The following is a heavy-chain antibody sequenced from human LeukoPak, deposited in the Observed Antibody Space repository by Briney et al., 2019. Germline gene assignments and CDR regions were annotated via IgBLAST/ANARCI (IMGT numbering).Heavy chain of an antibody. V-gene: IGHV4-38-2*02. D-gene: IGHD3-10*01. CDR3: ARVGPDGGTFGSRRFSYDSKYYYMDV. CDR2: IYHSGST. Sequence: SETLSLTCTVSGYSISSAYYWGWIRQPPGKGVEWVGSIYHSGSTYYNPSLKSLVTISVDMSKSQFSLNLRSVTVADTALYYSARVGPDGGTFGSRRFSYDSKYYYMDVWGKGTTVTVSS. CDR1: GYSISSAYY. J-gene: IGHJ6*03.